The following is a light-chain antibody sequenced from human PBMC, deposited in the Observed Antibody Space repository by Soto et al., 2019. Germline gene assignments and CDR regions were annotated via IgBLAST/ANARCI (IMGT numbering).Light chain of an antibody. CDR2: DAS. J-gene: IGKJ1*01. Sequence: DIQMTQSPSTLSAFEGDRVTITCRASQRISNWLAWYHQKPGKVPKVLIYDASSLENGVPSRFSGSGSGTEFSLTISSLQPDDSATYYCQQYHTYWTFGQGTKVEV. CDR3: QQYHTYWT. CDR1: QRISNW. V-gene: IGKV1-5*01.